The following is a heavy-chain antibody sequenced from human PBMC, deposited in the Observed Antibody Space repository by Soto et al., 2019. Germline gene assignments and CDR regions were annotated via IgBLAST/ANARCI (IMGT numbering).Heavy chain of an antibody. J-gene: IGHJ6*02. CDR1: GYNFISSW. CDR3: SRPYSYCDGTDV. V-gene: IGHV5-10-1*01. Sequence: SLNISCKAAGYNFISSWISWVRQMPGKGLEWMGRIDPSDSYTNYNPSFQGRVTISVDKSISTAYLQWSSLTASDTAMYYCSRPYSYCDGTDVWGQGTTVTVSS. D-gene: IGHD1-26*01. CDR2: IDPSDSYT.